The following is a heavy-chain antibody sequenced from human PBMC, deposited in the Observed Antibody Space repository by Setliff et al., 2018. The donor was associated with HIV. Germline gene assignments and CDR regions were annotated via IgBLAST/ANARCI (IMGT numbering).Heavy chain of an antibody. Sequence: SETLSLTCTVSGASITSPSYYWGWIRQPPGKGLQWIGTVYYAGGTYYNPSLKSRVTISVDTSKSQISLQMSSVTAADTATYYCVHMEWDLLFRFQHWGQGKMVTVSS. CDR1: GASITSPSYY. CDR3: VHMEWDLLFRFQH. CDR2: VYYAGGT. J-gene: IGHJ1*01. V-gene: IGHV4-39*01. D-gene: IGHD1-26*01.